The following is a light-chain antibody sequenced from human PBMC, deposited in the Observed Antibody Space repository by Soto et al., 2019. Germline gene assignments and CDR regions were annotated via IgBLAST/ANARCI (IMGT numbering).Light chain of an antibody. CDR3: QQRSNWHTWT. J-gene: IGKJ1*01. CDR2: DAS. CDR1: QSVSSY. V-gene: IGKV3-11*01. Sequence: EIVLTQSPATLSLSPGEIATLYFSASQSVSSYLAWYQQKPGQAPRLLIYDASNRATGIPARFSGSGSGTDFTLTISSLEPEDFAVYYCQQRSNWHTWTFGQGTKVDI.